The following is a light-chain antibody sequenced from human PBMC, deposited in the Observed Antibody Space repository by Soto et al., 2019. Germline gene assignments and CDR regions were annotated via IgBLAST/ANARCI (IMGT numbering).Light chain of an antibody. Sequence: DIQMTQSPSTLSASVGDRVTITCRASQSISSWLAWYQQKPGKAPKLLIYDASSLESGVPSRFSGSGSGTEFTRTISSLQPDDFATYSCQQYNSYSRTFGQGTKVEI. J-gene: IGKJ1*01. CDR2: DAS. CDR1: QSISSW. CDR3: QQYNSYSRT. V-gene: IGKV1-5*01.